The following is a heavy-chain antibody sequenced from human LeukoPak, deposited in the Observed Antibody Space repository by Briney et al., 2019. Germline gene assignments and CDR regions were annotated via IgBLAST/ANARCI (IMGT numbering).Heavy chain of an antibody. CDR1: GFTFSSYG. Sequence: PGGSLRLSCAASGFTFSSYGMHCARPAPGKGVEWVAVISDDGSNKYYADSVKGRFTISRDNSKNTLYLQMNSLRAEDTAVYYCAKDPRYYYGYFDYWGQGTLVTVSS. CDR3: AKDPRYYYGYFDY. J-gene: IGHJ4*02. CDR2: ISDDGSNK. D-gene: IGHD3-10*01. V-gene: IGHV3-30*18.